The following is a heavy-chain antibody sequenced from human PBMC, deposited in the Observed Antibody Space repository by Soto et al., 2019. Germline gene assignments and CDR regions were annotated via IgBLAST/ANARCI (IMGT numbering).Heavy chain of an antibody. CDR1: GGSISSGGYY. J-gene: IGHJ4*02. CDR3: ARFAAAAGSFDY. D-gene: IGHD6-13*01. Sequence: SETLSLTCTVSGGSISSGGYYWSWIRQHPGKGLEWIGYIYYSGSTYYNTSLKSRVTISVDTSKNQFSLKLSSVTAADTAVYYCARFAAAAGSFDYWGQGTLVTVSS. V-gene: IGHV4-31*03. CDR2: IYYSGST.